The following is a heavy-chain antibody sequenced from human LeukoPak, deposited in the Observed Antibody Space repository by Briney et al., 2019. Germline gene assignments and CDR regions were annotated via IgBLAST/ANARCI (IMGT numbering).Heavy chain of an antibody. CDR2: TYYRSKWYN. J-gene: IGHJ6*03. V-gene: IGHV6-1*01. CDR3: AREAAYSSSSSYYYYYMDV. D-gene: IGHD6-6*01. Sequence: SQTLSLTCAISGDSVSSNSAAWNWIRQSPSRGLEWLGRTYYRSKWYNDYAVSVKSRITINPDTSKNQFSLQLNSVTPEDTAVYYCAREAAYSSSSSYYYYYMDVWGKGTTVTVSS. CDR1: GDSVSSNSAA.